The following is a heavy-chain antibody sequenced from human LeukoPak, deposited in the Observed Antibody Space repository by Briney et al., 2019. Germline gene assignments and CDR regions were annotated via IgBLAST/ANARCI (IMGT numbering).Heavy chain of an antibody. CDR2: ISGSGGST. V-gene: IGHV3-23*01. D-gene: IGHD6-13*01. J-gene: IGHJ4*02. Sequence: GGSLRLSCAASGFTFSSYAMSWVRQAPGKGLEWVSAISGSGGSTYCADSVKGRFTISRDNSKNTLYLQMNSLRAEDTAVYYCAKDRIAGRGLDYWGQGTLVTVSS. CDR3: AKDRIAGRGLDY. CDR1: GFTFSSYA.